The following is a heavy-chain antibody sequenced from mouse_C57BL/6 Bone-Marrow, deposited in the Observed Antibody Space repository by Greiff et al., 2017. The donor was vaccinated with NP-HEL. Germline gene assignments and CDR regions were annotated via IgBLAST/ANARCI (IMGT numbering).Heavy chain of an antibody. Sequence: QVQLQQPGAELVMPGASVKLSCKASGYTFTSYWMHWVKQRPGQGLEWIGEIDPSYSYTNYNQKFKGKSTLTVDKSSNTAYLQLSSLTSEDTAIYYCARDDYYAMDYWGQGTSVTVSS. CDR3: ARDDYYAMDY. CDR2: IDPSYSYT. J-gene: IGHJ4*01. CDR1: GYTFTSYW. V-gene: IGHV1-69*01.